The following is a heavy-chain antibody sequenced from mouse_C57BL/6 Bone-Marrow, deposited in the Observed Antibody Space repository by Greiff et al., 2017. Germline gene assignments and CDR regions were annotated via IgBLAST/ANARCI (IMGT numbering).Heavy chain of an antibody. V-gene: IGHV1-64*01. Sequence: QVQLQQSGAELVKPGASVKLSCKASGYTFTSYWMHWVKQRPGQGLEWIGMIHPNSGSTNYNEKFKSKATLTVDKSSSTAYMQLSSLTSEDSAVYYCARFPNWDGGYYFDYWGQGTTLTVSS. CDR1: GYTFTSYW. CDR2: IHPNSGST. D-gene: IGHD4-1*01. CDR3: ARFPNWDGGYYFDY. J-gene: IGHJ2*01.